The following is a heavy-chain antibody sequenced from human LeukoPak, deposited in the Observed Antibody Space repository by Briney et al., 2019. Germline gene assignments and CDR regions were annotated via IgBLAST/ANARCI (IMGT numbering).Heavy chain of an antibody. J-gene: IGHJ4*02. CDR3: AKDSHYDSSGSLAY. CDR2: IKQDGSEK. CDR1: GFTFSSYW. V-gene: IGHV3-7*01. Sequence: PGGSLRLSCAASGFTFSSYWMSWVRQAPGKGLEWVANIKQDGSEKYYVDSVKGRFTISRDNAKNSLYLQMNSLRAEDTAVYYCAKDSHYDSSGSLAYWGQGTLVTVSS. D-gene: IGHD3-22*01.